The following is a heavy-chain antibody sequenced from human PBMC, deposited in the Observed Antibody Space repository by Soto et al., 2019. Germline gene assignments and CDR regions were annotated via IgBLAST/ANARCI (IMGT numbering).Heavy chain of an antibody. D-gene: IGHD6-13*01. CDR1: GFTFSSYA. J-gene: IGHJ1*01. V-gene: IGHV3-23*01. CDR3: AKDLYSSSWGYFQH. Sequence: GGSLRLSCAASGFTFSSYAMSWVRQAPGKGLEWVSAISGSGSSTYYADSVKGRFTISRDNSKNALYLQMNSLRAEDTAVYYCAKDLYSSSWGYFQHWGQGTLVTVS. CDR2: ISGSGSST.